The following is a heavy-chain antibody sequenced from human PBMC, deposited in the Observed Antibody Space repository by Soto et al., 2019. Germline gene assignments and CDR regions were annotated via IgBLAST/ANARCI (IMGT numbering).Heavy chain of an antibody. D-gene: IGHD1-7*01. Sequence: GGSLRLSCAATGFTFSSHWMHWVRQTPGKGLVWVSRIRSDGSYTSYADSVKGRFTISRDNAKNTLYLQMKSLRAEDTAVYYCARDRSSVTGTAGDYWGQGILVTVSS. CDR2: IRSDGSYT. J-gene: IGHJ4*02. CDR1: GFTFSSHW. CDR3: ARDRSSVTGTAGDY. V-gene: IGHV3-74*01.